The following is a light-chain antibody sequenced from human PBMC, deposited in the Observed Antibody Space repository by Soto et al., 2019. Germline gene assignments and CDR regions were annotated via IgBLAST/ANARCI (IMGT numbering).Light chain of an antibody. Sequence: EIVLTQSPGTLSLSPGERATLSCRASQSVTSSYFAWYQQKPGQAPRLLIYGPSSRATGIPDRFSGSGSGTRFTLANRRVAPGDCAVYYCQQYDSPRYTFGQGTRLEI. J-gene: IGKJ2*01. CDR1: QSVTSSY. V-gene: IGKV3-20*01. CDR3: QQYDSPRYT. CDR2: GPS.